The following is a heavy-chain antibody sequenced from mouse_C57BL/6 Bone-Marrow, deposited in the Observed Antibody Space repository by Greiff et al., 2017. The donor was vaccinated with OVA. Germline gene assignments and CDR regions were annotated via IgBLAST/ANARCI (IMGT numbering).Heavy chain of an antibody. CDR1: GYTFTGYW. J-gene: IGHJ4*01. Sequence: VQLQQSGAELMKPGASVKLSCKATGYTFTGYWIEWVKQRPGHGLEWIGEILPGSGSTNYNEKFKGKATCTEDTSANTVYMQLSSLTTEVAAIYYCARQNFARDDWGQGTSVTVSS. CDR2: ILPGSGST. CDR3: ARQNFARDD. V-gene: IGHV1-9*01.